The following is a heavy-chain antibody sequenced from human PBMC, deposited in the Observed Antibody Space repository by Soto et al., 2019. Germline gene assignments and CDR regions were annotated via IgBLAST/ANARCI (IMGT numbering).Heavy chain of an antibody. CDR3: ARQGGPGNWFDP. CDR1: GDSFITYW. V-gene: IGHV5-10-1*01. D-gene: IGHD1-26*01. Sequence: GESLKISCRGSGDSFITYWISWVRQMPGKGLEWMGRIDPSDSYTNYSPSFQGHVTISADKSISTAYLQWSSLKASDTAMYYCARQGGPGNWFDPWGQGTLVTVSS. CDR2: IDPSDSYT. J-gene: IGHJ5*02.